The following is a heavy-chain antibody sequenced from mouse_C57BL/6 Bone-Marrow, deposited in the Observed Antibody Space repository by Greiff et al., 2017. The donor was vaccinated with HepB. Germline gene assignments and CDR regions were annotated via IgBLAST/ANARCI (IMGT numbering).Heavy chain of an antibody. D-gene: IGHD2-5*01. CDR2: INPSSGYT. CDR3: ALYSNYDYAMDY. Sequence: VQLQQSGAELARPGASVKMSCKASGYTFTSYTMHWVKQRPGQGLEWIGYINPSSGYTKYNQKFKDKATLTADKSSSTAYMQLSSLTSEDSAVYYCALYSNYDYAMDYWGQGTSVTVSS. CDR1: GYTFTSYT. J-gene: IGHJ4*01. V-gene: IGHV1-4*01.